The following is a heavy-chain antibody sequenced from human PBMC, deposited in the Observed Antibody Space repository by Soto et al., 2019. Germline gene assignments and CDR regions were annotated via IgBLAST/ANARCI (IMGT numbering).Heavy chain of an antibody. J-gene: IGHJ4*02. V-gene: IGHV6-1*01. CDR2: TXYXSXWXX. Sequence: QTLSIFYEISGGSVSSNSAAWNWIRKSNSLGLXWLXXTXYXSXWXXXXXXSVKSRITINPDTSKNQFSMQLNSVTPEDTAVYYCARVVAARPWYYFDYWGQGTLVTVSS. CDR1: GGSVSSNSAA. CDR3: ARVVAARPWYYFDY. D-gene: IGHD6-6*01.